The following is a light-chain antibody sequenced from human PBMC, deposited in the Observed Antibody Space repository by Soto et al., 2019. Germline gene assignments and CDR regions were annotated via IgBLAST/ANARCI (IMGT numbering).Light chain of an antibody. Sequence: QSALTQPASVSGSPGQSITISCTGTSSDVGGYKHVSWYQQHPGKAPKLMIYDVSKRPSGVSNRFSGSKSGNMASLTISGLQAEDEADYYCSSYTSSSTLVFGTGTKVTVL. V-gene: IGLV2-14*01. CDR1: SSDVGGYKH. CDR2: DVS. CDR3: SSYTSSSTLV. J-gene: IGLJ1*01.